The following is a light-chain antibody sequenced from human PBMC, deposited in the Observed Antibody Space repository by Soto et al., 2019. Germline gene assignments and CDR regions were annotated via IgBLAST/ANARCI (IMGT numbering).Light chain of an antibody. CDR3: AAWDDSLNGYV. Sequence: QSVLTQPPSASGTPGQRVTISCSGSSSNIGSNTVNWYQQLPGTAPKLLSYSNNQRPSGVPDRFSGSQSGTSASLAISGLQSEDEADYYCAAWDDSLNGYVFGTGTKLTVL. CDR2: SNN. V-gene: IGLV1-44*01. J-gene: IGLJ1*01. CDR1: SSNIGSNT.